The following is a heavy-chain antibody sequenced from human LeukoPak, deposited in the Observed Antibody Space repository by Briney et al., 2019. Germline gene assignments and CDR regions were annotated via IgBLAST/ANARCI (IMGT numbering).Heavy chain of an antibody. V-gene: IGHV3-30*09. Sequence: GGSLRLSCAASGFTFSNYAMHWVRQAPGKGLEWVAVISYGGSNKYYADSVKGRFAISRDNSKNTLYLQMNSLRAEDTAVYYCARDSRERYSYGSYFDYWGQGTLVTASS. D-gene: IGHD5-18*01. J-gene: IGHJ4*02. CDR3: ARDSRERYSYGSYFDY. CDR1: GFTFSNYA. CDR2: ISYGGSNK.